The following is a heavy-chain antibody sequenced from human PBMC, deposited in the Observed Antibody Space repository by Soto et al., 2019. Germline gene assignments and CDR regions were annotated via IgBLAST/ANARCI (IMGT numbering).Heavy chain of an antibody. V-gene: IGHV3-23*01. CDR3: AKSLQQLAGEFDP. Sequence: GSLRLSCAASGFTFRIYAMSWVRQAPGKGLEWVSAISGSGGSTYYADSVKGRFTISRDNSKNTLYLQMNSLRAEDTAVYYCAKSLQQLAGEFDPWGQETLVTVSS. CDR2: ISGSGGST. CDR1: GFTFRIYA. J-gene: IGHJ5*02. D-gene: IGHD6-6*01.